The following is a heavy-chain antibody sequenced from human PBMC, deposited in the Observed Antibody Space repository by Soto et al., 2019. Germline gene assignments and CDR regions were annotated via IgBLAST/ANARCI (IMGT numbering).Heavy chain of an antibody. J-gene: IGHJ5*02. CDR3: ARDLGQQLVLSWFDP. V-gene: IGHV1-69*13. D-gene: IGHD6-13*01. CDR1: GGTFSGYA. CDR2: IIPIFGTA. Sequence: ASVKVSCKASGGTFSGYAISWVRQAPGQGLEWMGGIIPIFGTANYAQKFQGRVTITADESTSTAYMELSSLRSEDTAVYYCARDLGQQLVLSWFDPWGQGTLVTVSS.